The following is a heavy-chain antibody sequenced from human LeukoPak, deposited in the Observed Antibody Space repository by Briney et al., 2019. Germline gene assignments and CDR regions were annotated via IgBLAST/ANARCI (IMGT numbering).Heavy chain of an antibody. CDR1: GFTFSNYD. J-gene: IGHJ3*02. CDR3: AKEELPSDYGAAAAAFDI. Sequence: PGGTLRLSCAASGFTFSNYDMSWVRQAPGKGLEWVSAISGSGGSTYYAESVKGRFTISRDNSKNTLHLQMNSLRAEDTAVYYCAKEELPSDYGAAAAAFDIWGQGTMVTVSS. V-gene: IGHV3-23*01. CDR2: ISGSGGST. D-gene: IGHD4-17*01.